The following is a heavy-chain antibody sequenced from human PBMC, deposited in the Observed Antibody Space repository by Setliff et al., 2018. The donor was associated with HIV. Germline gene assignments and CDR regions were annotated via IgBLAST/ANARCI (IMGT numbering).Heavy chain of an antibody. Sequence: GGSLRLSCAASGFTFDDYVMSWVRQAPGKGLEWVSGINWNGGSTGYADSVKGRFTISRDNAKNSLYLQMNSLRAEDTAVYYCARDHRPYFYDKAWFDPWGQGTLVTGLL. J-gene: IGHJ5*02. CDR3: ARDHRPYFYDKAWFDP. V-gene: IGHV3-20*04. CDR2: INWNGGST. D-gene: IGHD3-22*01. CDR1: GFTFDDYV.